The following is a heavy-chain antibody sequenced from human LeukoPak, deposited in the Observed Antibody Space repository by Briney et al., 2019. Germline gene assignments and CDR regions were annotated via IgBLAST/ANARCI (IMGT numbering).Heavy chain of an antibody. Sequence: GGSLKLSCAASGFTFSGSAMHWVRQASGKGLGWVGRIRSKANGYATAYAASVKGRFTISRDDSKNTAYLQMKSLKTEDTAVYYCTRPSYCSSTSCYLYFDYWGQGTLVTVSS. V-gene: IGHV3-73*01. CDR3: TRPSYCSSTSCYLYFDY. J-gene: IGHJ4*02. CDR2: IRSKANGYAT. CDR1: GFTFSGSA. D-gene: IGHD2-2*01.